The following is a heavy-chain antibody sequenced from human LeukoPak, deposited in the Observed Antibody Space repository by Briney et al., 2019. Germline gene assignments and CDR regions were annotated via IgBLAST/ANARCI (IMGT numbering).Heavy chain of an antibody. Sequence: PGGSLRLSCVVSGFTFSSYAVSWVRQAPGKGLEWVSAISESGDSTYYADSVKGRFTISRDSSKNTLYLQMRSLRAEDTAVYYCAKAYSSGMYEDDYDYWGQGTLVTVSS. CDR3: AKAYSSGMYEDDYDY. D-gene: IGHD6-19*01. J-gene: IGHJ4*02. CDR1: GFTFSSYA. V-gene: IGHV3-23*01. CDR2: ISESGDST.